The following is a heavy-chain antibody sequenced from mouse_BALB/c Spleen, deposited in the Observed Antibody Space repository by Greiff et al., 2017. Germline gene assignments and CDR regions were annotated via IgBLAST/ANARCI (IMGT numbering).Heavy chain of an antibody. V-gene: IGHV2-2*02. CDR3: ARKRWLLRDYYAMDY. J-gene: IGHJ4*01. Sequence: VKLQQSGPGLVQPSQSLSITCTVSGFSLTSYGVHWVRQSPGKGLEWLGVIWSGGSTDYNAAFISRLSISKDNSKSQVFFKMNSLQANDTAIYYCARKRWLLRDYYAMDYWGQGTSVTVSS. CDR1: GFSLTSYG. CDR2: IWSGGST. D-gene: IGHD2-3*01.